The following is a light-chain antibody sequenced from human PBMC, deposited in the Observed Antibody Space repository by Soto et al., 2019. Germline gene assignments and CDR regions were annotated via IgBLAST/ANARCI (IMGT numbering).Light chain of an antibody. J-gene: IGKJ1*01. V-gene: IGKV3-15*01. CDR2: GAS. CDR3: QQYSYWRT. CDR1: QSVGSQ. Sequence: EIVMTQSPATLSVSPGERATVSWRASQSVGSQLAWYQQKAGQAPRLLIYGASTRATGVPARFSGSGSGTEFTLTISSLQSEDFAVYYCQQYSYWRTFGQGTKVDIK.